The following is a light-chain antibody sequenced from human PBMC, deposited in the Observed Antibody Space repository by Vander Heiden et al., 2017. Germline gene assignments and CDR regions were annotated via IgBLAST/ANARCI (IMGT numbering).Light chain of an antibody. CDR2: GAS. CDR1: QSGTSN. J-gene: IGKJ2*01. V-gene: IGKV3-15*01. CDR3: QQYNNWPLYT. Sequence: EIVMTQSPATLSGSPGESATLPSRSSQSGTSNLSWYQQKPRQAPRLLIYGASTRATGIPARFSGSGSGTEFTLTISSLQSEDFAVYYCQQYNNWPLYTFGQGTKLEIK.